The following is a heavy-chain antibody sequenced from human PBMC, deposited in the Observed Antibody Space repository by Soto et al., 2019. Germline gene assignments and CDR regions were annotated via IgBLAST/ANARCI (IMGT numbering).Heavy chain of an antibody. V-gene: IGHV3-23*01. J-gene: IGHJ6*03. CDR3: AKHGGPSYSYYMDV. CDR2: IRGSGDVT. Sequence: EVQLLESGGGLVEPGGSLRLSCAASGFTFSNYAMTWVRQAPGKGLEWVSVIRGSGDVTYYADSVQGRFAMSRDNSKNTLYLQMNSLRDEDTAIYYCAKHGGPSYSYYMDVWGKGTTVTVSS. CDR1: GFTFSNYA. D-gene: IGHD3-3*01.